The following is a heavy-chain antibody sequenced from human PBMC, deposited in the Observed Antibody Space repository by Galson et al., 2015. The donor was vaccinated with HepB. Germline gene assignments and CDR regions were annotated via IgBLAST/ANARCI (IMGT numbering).Heavy chain of an antibody. D-gene: IGHD6-19*01. J-gene: IGHJ6*02. CDR1: GFSLSTSGMC. CDR2: IDWDDDK. Sequence: PALVTPTQTLTLTCTFSGFSLSTSGMCVSWIRQPPGKALEWLARIDWDDDKYYSTSLKTRLTISKDTSKNQVVLTMTNMDPVDTATYYCARIDYSSGWYGPPYYGMDVWGQGTTVTVSS. V-gene: IGHV2-70*11. CDR3: ARIDYSSGWYGPPYYGMDV.